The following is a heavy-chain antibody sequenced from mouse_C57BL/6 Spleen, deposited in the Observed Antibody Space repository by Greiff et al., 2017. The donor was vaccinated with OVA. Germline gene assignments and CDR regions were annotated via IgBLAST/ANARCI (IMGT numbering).Heavy chain of an antibody. J-gene: IGHJ4*01. Sequence: VKLMESGAELARPGASVKLSCKASGYTFTSYGISWVKQRTGQGLEWIGEIYPRSGNTYYNEKFKGKATLTADKSSSTAYMELRSLTSEDSAVYFCARREGAMDYWGQGTSVTVSS. V-gene: IGHV1-81*01. CDR3: ARREGAMDY. CDR1: GYTFTSYG. CDR2: IYPRSGNT.